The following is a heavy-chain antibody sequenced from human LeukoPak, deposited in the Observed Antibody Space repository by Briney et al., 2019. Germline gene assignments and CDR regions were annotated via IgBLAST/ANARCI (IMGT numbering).Heavy chain of an antibody. CDR2: ISTSSSYK. Sequence: GGSLRLSCAASGFXFNNYDINWVRLAPGRGLEWVSSISTSSSYKYYADSLKGRFTVSRDNAKNSLYLHMNSLRAEDTPVYWCARFDSASGTGFDYWGQGTPVTVSS. D-gene: IGHD6-13*01. CDR3: ARFDSASGTGFDY. CDR1: GFXFNNYD. J-gene: IGHJ4*02. V-gene: IGHV3-21*01.